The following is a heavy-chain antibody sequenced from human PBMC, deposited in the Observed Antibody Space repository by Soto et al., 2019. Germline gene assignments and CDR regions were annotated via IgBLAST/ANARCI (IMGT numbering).Heavy chain of an antibody. Sequence: EVQLVESGGGLVKPGGSLRLSCAASGFTFSNYSMNWVRQAPGRGLEWVSFISSISTYIYYADSLKGRFTISRDNAKNSLFLQMSSLRAEDTAVYYCARSALTTTDDACDIWGQGTMVTVSS. J-gene: IGHJ3*02. CDR2: ISSISTYI. D-gene: IGHD5-12*01. CDR1: GFTFSNYS. CDR3: ARSALTTTDDACDI. V-gene: IGHV3-21*06.